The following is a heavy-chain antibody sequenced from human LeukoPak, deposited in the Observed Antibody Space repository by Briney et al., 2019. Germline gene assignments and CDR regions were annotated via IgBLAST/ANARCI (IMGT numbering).Heavy chain of an antibody. CDR2: ISAYNRNT. Sequence: ASVRVSCKASGYTFTSYGISWVRQAPGQGLEWMGWISAYNRNTNYAQKLQGRVTMTTDTSTSTAYMELRSLRSDDTAVYYCARVSGYANYYYYMDVWGKGTTVTVSS. CDR3: ARVSGYANYYYYMDV. V-gene: IGHV1-18*01. CDR1: GYTFTSYG. J-gene: IGHJ6*03. D-gene: IGHD5-12*01.